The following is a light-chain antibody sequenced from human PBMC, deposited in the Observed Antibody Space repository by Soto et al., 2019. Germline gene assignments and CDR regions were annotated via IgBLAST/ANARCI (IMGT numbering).Light chain of an antibody. Sequence: EIVLTQSAGALSLSPGERATLSCRTSQSVRSSHLAWYQQKPGQAPRLLIYGASGRATGIPDRFSGSGSGTDFTLTISRLEPEDFAVYYCQQYGSSPITFGQGTRLEIK. V-gene: IGKV3-20*01. CDR2: GAS. CDR1: QSVRSSH. J-gene: IGKJ5*01. CDR3: QQYGSSPIT.